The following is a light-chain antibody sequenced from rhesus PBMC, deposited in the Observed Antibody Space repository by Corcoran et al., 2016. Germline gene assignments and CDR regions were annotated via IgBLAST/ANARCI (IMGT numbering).Light chain of an antibody. CDR1: QSVSNK. CDR3: QQYSSWPLT. Sequence: EIVLTQSPATLSLSPGERATLSCRASQSVSNKLVWYQQKPGQVPRLLIYGTSSRATGSPDRFSGSGSGTDFTLTISSLEPEDFAVYYCQQYSSWPLTFGGGTKVEIK. V-gene: IGKV3-42*03. J-gene: IGKJ4*01. CDR2: GTS.